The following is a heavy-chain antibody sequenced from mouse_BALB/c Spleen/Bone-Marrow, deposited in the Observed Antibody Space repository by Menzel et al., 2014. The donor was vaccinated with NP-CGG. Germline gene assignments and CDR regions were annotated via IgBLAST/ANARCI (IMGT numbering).Heavy chain of an antibody. Sequence: QVQLKQSGPGLVAPSQSLSITCTISGFSLTSYGAHWVRQPPGKGLEWLAVIWSDGGTTYNSTLKSRLSISKDNSKSQVFLKMNCLQTDDTAVYFCARDYDNDDGFAYWGQGTLVTVSA. CDR1: GFSLTSYG. CDR2: IWSDGGT. CDR3: ARDYDNDDGFAY. J-gene: IGHJ3*01. D-gene: IGHD2-4*01. V-gene: IGHV2-6-1*01.